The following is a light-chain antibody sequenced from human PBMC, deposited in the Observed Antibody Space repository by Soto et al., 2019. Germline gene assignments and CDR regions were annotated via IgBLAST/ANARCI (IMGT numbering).Light chain of an antibody. CDR2: GAS. CDR1: QSVSSN. J-gene: IGKJ2*01. V-gene: IGKV3-15*01. CDR3: QQYNNWPPYT. Sequence: ETVMTQSPATLSVSPGERATLSCRASQSVSSNLAWYQQKPGQAPRLLIYGASTRATGISARFSGSGSGTEFTLTISSLQSEDFAVYYCQQYNNWPPYTFGQGTKLESK.